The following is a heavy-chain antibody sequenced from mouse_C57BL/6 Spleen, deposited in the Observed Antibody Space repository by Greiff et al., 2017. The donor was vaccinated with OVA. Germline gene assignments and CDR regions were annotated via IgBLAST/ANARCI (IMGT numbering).Heavy chain of an antibody. V-gene: IGHV3-6*01. D-gene: IGHD1-1*01. Sequence: ESGPGLVKPSQSLSLTCSVTGYSITSGYYWNWIRQLPGNKLEWMGYISYDGSNNYNPTLKNRISITRDTTKNQFFLKLNSVTTEDTATYYCARGDYYGSSFFDYWGQGTTLTVSS. CDR1: GYSITSGYY. CDR3: ARGDYYGSSFFDY. CDR2: ISYDGSN. J-gene: IGHJ2*01.